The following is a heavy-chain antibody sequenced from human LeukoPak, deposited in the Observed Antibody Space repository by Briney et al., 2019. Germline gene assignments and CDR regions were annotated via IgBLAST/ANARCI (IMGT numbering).Heavy chain of an antibody. J-gene: IGHJ4*02. CDR1: GFTFSSYA. CDR3: AKTQFLEWLSDY. Sequence: PGESLRLSCAASGFTFSSYAMSWVRQAPGKGLEWVSAISGSGGSTYYADSVKGRFTISRDNSKNTLYLQMNSLRAEDTAVYYCAKTQFLEWLSDYWGQGTLVTVSS. CDR2: ISGSGGST. V-gene: IGHV3-23*01. D-gene: IGHD3-3*01.